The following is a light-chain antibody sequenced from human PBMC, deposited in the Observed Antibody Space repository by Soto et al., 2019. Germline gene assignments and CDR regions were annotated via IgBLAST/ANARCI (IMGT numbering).Light chain of an antibody. J-gene: IGLJ1*01. CDR3: CSYAGSDTYV. CDR1: SSDVGSYDL. Sequence: QSVLTQPASVSGSPGQSITISCTGTSSDVGSYDLVSWYQQHPGKAPKLMIYDVTKWPSGVSNRFSGSKSGNTASLTIFGLQAEDENDYYCCSYAGSDTYVFGTGTKLTVL. V-gene: IGLV2-23*02. CDR2: DVT.